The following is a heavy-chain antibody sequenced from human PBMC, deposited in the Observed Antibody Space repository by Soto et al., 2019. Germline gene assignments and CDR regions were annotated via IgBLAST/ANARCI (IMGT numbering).Heavy chain of an antibody. D-gene: IGHD3-16*01. CDR2: IIPIFGTA. CDR3: AREGHKGGNDAFDI. CDR1: GGTFSSYA. Sequence: QVQLVQSGAEVKKPGSSVKVSCKASGGTFSSYAISWVRQAPGQGLEWMGGIIPIFGTANYAQKFQGRVTITADKSTSTAYMELSSLISEDTDVYYCAREGHKGGNDAFDIWGQGTMVTVSS. V-gene: IGHV1-69*06. J-gene: IGHJ3*02.